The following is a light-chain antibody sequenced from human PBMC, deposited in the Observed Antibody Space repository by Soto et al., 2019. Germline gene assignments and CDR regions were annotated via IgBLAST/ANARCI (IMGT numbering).Light chain of an antibody. CDR3: QQYNSYPYT. CDR2: KAS. J-gene: IGKJ2*01. CDR1: QNIRSW. Sequence: DIQMTQSPSTLSASVGDRVTITCRASQNIRSWLAWYQQKPGKAPKLLIYKASSLESGVPSRFSGSGSGTEFTLTISSLQPDDFANYYCQQYNSYPYTFGQGTKVEIK. V-gene: IGKV1-5*03.